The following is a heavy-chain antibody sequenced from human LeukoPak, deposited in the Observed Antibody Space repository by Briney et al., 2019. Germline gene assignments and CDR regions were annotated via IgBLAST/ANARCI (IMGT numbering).Heavy chain of an antibody. J-gene: IGHJ6*03. CDR2: MNPNSGNT. V-gene: IGHV1-8*03. Sequence: ASVKVSCKASGYTFTGYDINWVRQATGQGLEWMGWMNPNSGNTGYAQKFQGRVTITRNTSISTAYMELSSLRSEDTAVYYCARGRSGYEQSYYYYYMDVWGKGTTVTVSS. D-gene: IGHD5-12*01. CDR3: ARGRSGYEQSYYYYYMDV. CDR1: GYTFTGYD.